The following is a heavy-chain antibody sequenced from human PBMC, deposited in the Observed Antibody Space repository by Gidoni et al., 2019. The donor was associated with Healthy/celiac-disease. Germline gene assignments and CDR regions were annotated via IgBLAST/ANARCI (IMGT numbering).Heavy chain of an antibody. CDR1: GFTLSNAW. CDR3: TTVTPLGYGMDV. Sequence: EVQLVESGGGLVKPGGCLRLSGAAFGFTLSNAWMNWVRQATGKGLEWVGRIKGKTDGRTTDYAATVKGRFTISRDDSKNTLYLQMSSLKTGDTAVYYCTTVTPLGYGMDVWGQGTTVTVSS. V-gene: IGHV3-15*07. CDR2: IKGKTDGRTT. D-gene: IGHD3-16*01. J-gene: IGHJ6*02.